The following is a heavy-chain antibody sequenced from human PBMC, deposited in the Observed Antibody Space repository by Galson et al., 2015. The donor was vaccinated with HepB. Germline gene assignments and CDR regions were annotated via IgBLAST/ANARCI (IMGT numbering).Heavy chain of an antibody. Sequence: LRLSCAASGFTFDDYAMHWVRQAPGKGLEWVSGISWNSGNIAYADSVKGRFTISRDNAKNSLSLQMNSLRAEDTALYYCAKSTTVTSPSFDFCGQGTLVTVSS. D-gene: IGHD4-17*01. V-gene: IGHV3-9*01. CDR3: AKSTTVTSPSFDF. J-gene: IGHJ4*02. CDR2: ISWNSGNI. CDR1: GFTFDDYA.